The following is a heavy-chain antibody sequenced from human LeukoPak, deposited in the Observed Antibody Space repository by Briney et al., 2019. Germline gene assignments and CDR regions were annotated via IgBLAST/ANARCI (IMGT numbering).Heavy chain of an antibody. CDR1: GFTFGDYY. Sequence: GGSLRLSCAASGFTFGDYYMSWIRQAPGKGLEWVSYISSSGSTIYYADSVKGRFTISRDNAKNSLYLQMNSLRAEDTAVYYCARDSEHDYGDYGVNYWGQGTLVTVSS. V-gene: IGHV3-11*04. J-gene: IGHJ4*02. CDR2: ISSSGSTI. CDR3: ARDSEHDYGDYGVNY. D-gene: IGHD4-17*01.